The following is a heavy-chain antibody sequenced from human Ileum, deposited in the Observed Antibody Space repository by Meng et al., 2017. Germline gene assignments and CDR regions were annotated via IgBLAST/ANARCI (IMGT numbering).Heavy chain of an antibody. D-gene: IGHD1-26*01. CDR3: ARSERSVYWYFDL. CDR1: GGPFSAYY. CDR2: INHSATT. J-gene: IGHJ2*01. V-gene: IGHV4-34*01. Sequence: QGQLQQWGARLLRPSETRALTCGVYGGPFSAYYWTWIRQPPGKGLEWIGEINHSATTYYSPSLMGRVSVSVDTSKNQFSLKLTSVTAADTAVYYCARSERSVYWYFDLWGRGTLVTVSS.